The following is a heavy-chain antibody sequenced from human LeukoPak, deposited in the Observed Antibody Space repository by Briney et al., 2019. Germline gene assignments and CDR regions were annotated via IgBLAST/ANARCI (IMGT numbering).Heavy chain of an antibody. Sequence: GGSLRLSCAASGFTFSSYAMSWVRQAPGKGLEWVSAISGSGGSTYYADSVEGRFTISRDNSKNTLYLQMNSLRAEDTAVYYCAKILYTNYYDSSGANFDIWGQGTMVTVSP. D-gene: IGHD3-22*01. CDR1: GFTFSSYA. CDR3: AKILYTNYYDSSGANFDI. J-gene: IGHJ3*02. V-gene: IGHV3-23*01. CDR2: ISGSGGST.